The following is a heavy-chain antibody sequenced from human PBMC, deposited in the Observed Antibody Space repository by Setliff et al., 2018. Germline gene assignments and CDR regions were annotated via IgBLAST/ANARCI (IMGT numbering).Heavy chain of an antibody. Sequence: LSCEASGFSFRSYAMNWVRQAPGKGLEWVSSIDSRSSHIKYADSLRGRFTISRDNAKNSLFLQMNNLGAEDTAVYYCARGGQFDTSGYHKFDYWGQGTQVTVSS. V-gene: IGHV3-21*01. J-gene: IGHJ4*02. CDR1: GFSFRSYA. D-gene: IGHD3-22*01. CDR2: IDSRSSHI. CDR3: ARGGQFDTSGYHKFDY.